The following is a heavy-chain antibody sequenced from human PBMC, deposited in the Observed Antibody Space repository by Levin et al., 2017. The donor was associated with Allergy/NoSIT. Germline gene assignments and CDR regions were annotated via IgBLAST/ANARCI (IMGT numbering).Heavy chain of an antibody. J-gene: IGHJ6*02. CDR2: ISAYNGNT. Sequence: EASVKVSCKASGYTFTSYGISWVRQAPGQGLEWMGWISAYNGNTNYAQKLQGRVTMTTDTSTSTAYMELRSLRSDDTAVYYCARDYPSGYDNYYYYGMDVWGQGTTVTVSS. CDR3: ARDYPSGYDNYYYYGMDV. V-gene: IGHV1-18*01. CDR1: GYTFTSYG. D-gene: IGHD5-12*01.